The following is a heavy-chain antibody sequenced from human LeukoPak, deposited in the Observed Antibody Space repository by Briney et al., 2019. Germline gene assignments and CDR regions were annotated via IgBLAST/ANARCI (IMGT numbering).Heavy chain of an antibody. D-gene: IGHD3-22*01. CDR2: RSPYNGNT. CDR3: ARDTQTMIVVVLDAFDI. Sequence: ASVKVSCKGSGYTVTSYGISWVRQAPGQGLEWMGWRSPYNGNTNYAHKLQATLTMTAATSTSTAYIQLTRLRSADTAVYSCARDTQTMIVVVLDAFDIWGQGTLVTVSS. V-gene: IGHV1-18*01. J-gene: IGHJ3*02. CDR1: GYTVTSYG.